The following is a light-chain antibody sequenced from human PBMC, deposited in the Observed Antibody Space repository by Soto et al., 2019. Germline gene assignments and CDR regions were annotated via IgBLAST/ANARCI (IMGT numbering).Light chain of an antibody. CDR3: QQYGSSPPT. CDR1: QSVSRD. V-gene: IGKV3-15*01. J-gene: IGKJ1*01. CDR2: GAS. Sequence: EIVLRQSPATLSVSPGERATLSCRASQSVSRDLAWYQQKPGQAPRLLIYGASTRAPSIPARFSGSGPGTDFSLTISRLEPEDFAVYFCQQYGSSPPTFGQGTKVDIK.